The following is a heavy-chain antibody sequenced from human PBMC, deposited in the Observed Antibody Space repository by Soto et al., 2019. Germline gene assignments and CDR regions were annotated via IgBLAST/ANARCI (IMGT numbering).Heavy chain of an antibody. D-gene: IGHD6-13*01. Sequence: QVQLVQSGAEAKKPGSSVKVSCKASGGTFSSYAISWVRQAPGQGLEWMGGIIPIFGTANYAQKFQGRVTITADESTSTAYLELSSLRSDDTAVYFCVRGGCSIWYGTVSYNWFDPWGQGTLVTVFS. CDR3: VRGGCSIWYGTVSYNWFDP. J-gene: IGHJ5*02. CDR2: IIPIFGTA. CDR1: GGTFSSYA. V-gene: IGHV1-69*01.